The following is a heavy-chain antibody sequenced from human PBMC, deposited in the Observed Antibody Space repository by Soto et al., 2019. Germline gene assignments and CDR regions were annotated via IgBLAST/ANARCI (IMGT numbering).Heavy chain of an antibody. V-gene: IGHV3-7*01. J-gene: IGHJ4*02. Sequence: PGGSLRLSCAASGFTFSSYWMSWVRQAPGKGLEWVANIKQDGSEKYYVDSVKGRFTISRDNAKNSLYLQMNSLRAEDTAVYYWARELSIAGTYFDYWGQGTLVTVSS. CDR1: GFTFSSYW. D-gene: IGHD6-13*01. CDR3: ARELSIAGTYFDY. CDR2: IKQDGSEK.